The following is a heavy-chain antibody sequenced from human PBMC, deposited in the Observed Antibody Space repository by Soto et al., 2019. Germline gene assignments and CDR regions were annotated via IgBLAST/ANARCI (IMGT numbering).Heavy chain of an antibody. Sequence: EVQLLESGGGLVQPGGSLRLSCAASGFTFSTYAMSWVRQAPGKGLEWVSAISGSGGSTYYADSVKGRFTVSRDNSKNTLYLQTNSLRAEDTAVYYCAKVGADYGDFFDYWGQGNLVTVSS. D-gene: IGHD4-17*01. CDR3: AKVGADYGDFFDY. V-gene: IGHV3-23*01. CDR2: ISGSGGST. CDR1: GFTFSTYA. J-gene: IGHJ4*02.